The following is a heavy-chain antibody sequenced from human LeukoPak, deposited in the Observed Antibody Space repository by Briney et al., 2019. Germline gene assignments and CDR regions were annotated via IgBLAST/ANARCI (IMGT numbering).Heavy chain of an antibody. J-gene: IGHJ4*02. D-gene: IGHD3-10*02. Sequence: GGSLRLSCAACGLTFSSYAMSLVRQAPGKGLEWVSAISGSGGSTYYADSVKGRFTISRDNSKNTLYLQMNSLRAEDTAVYYCAKGLGSGSFLFDYWGQGTLVTVSS. CDR2: ISGSGGST. CDR3: AKGLGSGSFLFDY. V-gene: IGHV3-23*01. CDR1: GLTFSSYA.